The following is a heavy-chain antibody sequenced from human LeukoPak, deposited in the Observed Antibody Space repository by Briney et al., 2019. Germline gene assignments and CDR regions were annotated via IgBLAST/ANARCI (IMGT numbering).Heavy chain of an antibody. Sequence: GGSLRLSCAASGFTASSSYMSWVRQAPGKGLVWVSVIYSGGSTYYADSVKGRFTISRDNSKNSLYLQMNSLRAEDTAVYYCARVLFGYSYGYYFDYWGQGTLVTVSS. D-gene: IGHD5-18*01. CDR2: IYSGGST. V-gene: IGHV3-53*01. CDR1: GFTASSSY. CDR3: ARVLFGYSYGYYFDY. J-gene: IGHJ4*02.